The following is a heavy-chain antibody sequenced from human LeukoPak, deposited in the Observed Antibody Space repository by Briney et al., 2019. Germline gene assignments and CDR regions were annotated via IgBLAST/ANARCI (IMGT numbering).Heavy chain of an antibody. J-gene: IGHJ4*02. V-gene: IGHV6-1*01. CDR2: TYYRSKWYY. CDR3: ARERGGDNYGYAFVQ. D-gene: IGHD5-18*01. Sequence: SQTLSLTCDISGDSVSSKSVAWNWIRQSPSRGLEWLGRTYYRSKWYYDYAVSVKSRVTISPDTSKNQFSLQLNVVIPEDTAVYYCARERGGDNYGYAFVQWGQGTLVTVSS. CDR1: GDSVSSKSVA.